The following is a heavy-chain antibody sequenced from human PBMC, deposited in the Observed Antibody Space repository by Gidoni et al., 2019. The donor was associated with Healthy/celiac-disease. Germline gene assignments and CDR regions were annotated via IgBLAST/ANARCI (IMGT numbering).Heavy chain of an antibody. CDR2: IWYDGSNK. V-gene: IGHV3-33*01. CDR3: ARGGYGDNWFDP. Sequence: QVQLVESGGGVVQPGRSLRLSCAASGFTFSSYGMHWVRQAPGKGLEWVAVIWYDGSNKDYADSVKGRFTISRDNSKNTLYLQMNSLRAENTAVYYCARGGYGDNWFDPWGQGTLVTVSS. CDR1: GFTFSSYG. J-gene: IGHJ5*02. D-gene: IGHD4-17*01.